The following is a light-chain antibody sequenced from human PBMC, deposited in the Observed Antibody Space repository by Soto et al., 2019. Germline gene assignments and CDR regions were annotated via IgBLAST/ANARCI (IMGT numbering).Light chain of an antibody. CDR3: CSYTSLSTVV. CDR2: AVS. Sequence: QSALTQPASVSGSPGQSITISCTGTSSDVGGYNHVSWYQHYPGKAPKLILFAVSDRSSGVSHRFSGSKSGNTASLTISGLQADDEADYYCCSYTSLSTVVFGGGTKLTVL. CDR1: SSDVGGYNH. J-gene: IGLJ2*01. V-gene: IGLV2-14*01.